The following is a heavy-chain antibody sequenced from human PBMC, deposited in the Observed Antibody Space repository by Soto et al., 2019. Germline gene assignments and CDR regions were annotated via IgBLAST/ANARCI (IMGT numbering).Heavy chain of an antibody. CDR2: ISYDGSNK. D-gene: IGHD6-19*01. Sequence: GGSLRLSCAASGFTFSSYGMHWVRQAPGKGLEWVAVISYDGSNKYYADSVKGRFTISRDNSKNTLYLQMNSLRAEDTAVYYCAKDQQWLGGDYYYGMDVWGQGTTVTVSS. V-gene: IGHV3-30*18. J-gene: IGHJ6*02. CDR3: AKDQQWLGGDYYYGMDV. CDR1: GFTFSSYG.